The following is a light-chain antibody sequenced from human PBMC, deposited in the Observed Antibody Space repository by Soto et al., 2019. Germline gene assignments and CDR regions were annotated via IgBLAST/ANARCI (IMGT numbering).Light chain of an antibody. V-gene: IGKV1-33*01. CDR2: DAS. Sequence: DIQMTQWPSSLSASVSDRVTITCRASHNIRGYLNWYQQKPGKAPKLLIYDASNLEAGVPSRFRGSGSGTDFTFTISRLQPEDIATYYCQPYENLPTFGQGTLLEIK. J-gene: IGKJ5*01. CDR3: QPYENLPT. CDR1: HNIRGY.